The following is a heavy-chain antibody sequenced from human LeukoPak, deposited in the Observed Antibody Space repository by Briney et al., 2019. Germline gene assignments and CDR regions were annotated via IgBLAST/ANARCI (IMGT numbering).Heavy chain of an antibody. Sequence: AGGSLRLSCAASGFTFNSYDMTWVRQAPGKGLEWVSVISTSGGSTYYADSVKGRFTISRDNSKDTLYLQMNSLRAEDTAVYYCARRTKYHFFDFWGQGTLVTVSS. CDR3: ARRTKYHFFDF. CDR2: ISTSGGST. CDR1: GFTFNSYD. J-gene: IGHJ4*02. D-gene: IGHD2-2*01. V-gene: IGHV3-23*01.